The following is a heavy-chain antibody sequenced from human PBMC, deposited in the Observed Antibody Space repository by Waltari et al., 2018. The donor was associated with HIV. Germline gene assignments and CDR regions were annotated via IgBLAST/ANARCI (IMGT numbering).Heavy chain of an antibody. Sequence: QLQLQESGPGLVKPSETLSLTCTVSGGSISSSSYYWGWIRQPPGKGLEWIGSIYYSGSTYYNPSLKSRVTISVDTSKNQFSLKLSSVTAADTAVYYCARGGRGVTIFGVVIPFDYWGQGTLVTVSS. V-gene: IGHV4-39*01. CDR1: GGSISSSSYY. CDR2: IYYSGST. D-gene: IGHD3-3*01. CDR3: ARGGRGVTIFGVVIPFDY. J-gene: IGHJ4*02.